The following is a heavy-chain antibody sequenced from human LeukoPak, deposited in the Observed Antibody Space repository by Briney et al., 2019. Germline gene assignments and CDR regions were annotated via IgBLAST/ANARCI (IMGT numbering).Heavy chain of an antibody. CDR3: ARAPGGNPTTHYFDY. CDR2: IYYSGNT. Sequence: SETLSLTCTVSSGSISSYYWSWIRQPPGKGLEWIGYIYYSGNTNYNPSLKSRVTISVDTSKNQFSLNLSSVIAADTAVYYCARAPGGNPTTHYFDYWGQGTLVTVSS. D-gene: IGHD1-14*01. CDR1: SGSISSYY. V-gene: IGHV4-59*01. J-gene: IGHJ4*02.